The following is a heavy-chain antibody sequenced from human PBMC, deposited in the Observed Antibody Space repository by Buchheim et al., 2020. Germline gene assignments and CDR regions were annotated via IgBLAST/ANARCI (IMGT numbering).Heavy chain of an antibody. CDR2: ITSDGRST. CDR1: GFTFSDDW. Sequence: EVQLVESGGGLVQPGGSLRLSCAASGFTFSDDWMHWVRQVPGKGLEWVSRITSDGRSTNYADSVKGRFTNSRDNAKNTRDLQMNSLRAEDTAVYYCARQYGMHVWGQGAT. CDR3: ARQYGMHV. J-gene: IGHJ6*02. V-gene: IGHV3-74*01.